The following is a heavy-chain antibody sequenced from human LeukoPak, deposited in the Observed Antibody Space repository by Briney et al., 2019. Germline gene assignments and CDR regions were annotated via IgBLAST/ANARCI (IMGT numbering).Heavy chain of an antibody. CDR1: GFTFSDYY. V-gene: IGHV3-11*01. D-gene: IGHD1-26*01. CDR2: ISSSGSTI. J-gene: IGHJ6*02. CDR3: ARVPSSSREDYGMDV. Sequence: GGSLRLSCAASGFTFSDYYMSWIRQAPGKGLEWVSYISSSGSTIYYADSVKGRFTISRDNAKNSLYLQMNSLRAEDTAVYYCARVPSSSREDYGMDVWGQGTTVTVSS.